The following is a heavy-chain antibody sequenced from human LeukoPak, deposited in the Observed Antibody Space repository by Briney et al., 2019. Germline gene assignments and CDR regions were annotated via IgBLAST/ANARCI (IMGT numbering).Heavy chain of an antibody. Sequence: PSETLSLTCTVSGGSISSGGYYWSWIRQHPGKGLEWIGYIYYSGSTYYNPSLKSRVTISVDTSKNQFSLELSSVTAADTAMYYCARVVGATAADYWGQGTLVTVSS. CDR3: ARVVGATAADY. V-gene: IGHV4-31*03. CDR2: IYYSGST. D-gene: IGHD1-26*01. J-gene: IGHJ4*02. CDR1: GGSISSGGYY.